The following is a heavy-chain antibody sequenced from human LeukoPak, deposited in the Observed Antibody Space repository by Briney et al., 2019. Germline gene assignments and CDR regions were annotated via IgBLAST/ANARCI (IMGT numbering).Heavy chain of an antibody. CDR3: ARVNRGRRSFDY. CDR2: INHSGST. V-gene: IGHV4-34*01. J-gene: IGHJ4*02. D-gene: IGHD3-16*02. CDR1: GGSFSGYY. Sequence: SETLSLTCAVYGGSFSGYYWSWIRQPPGKGLEWIGEINHSGSTNYNPSLKSRVTISVDTSKNQFSLKLSSVTAADTAVYYCARVNRGRRSFDYWGQGTLVTVSS.